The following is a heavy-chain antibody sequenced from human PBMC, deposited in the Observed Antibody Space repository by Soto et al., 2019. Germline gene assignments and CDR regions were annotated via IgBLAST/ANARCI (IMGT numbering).Heavy chain of an antibody. CDR2: INSRGGTT. J-gene: IGHJ4*02. D-gene: IGHD4-17*01. CDR3: ARSFSVTTVFDY. CDR1: GYTFSNYY. V-gene: IGHV1-46*01. Sequence: QVQLVQSGAEVKKPGASVNVSCKASGYTFSNYYIHWVRQAPGQGLEGLGIINSRGGTTSYAQKFHGRVTMTRDTSTTTVYMELSSLRSEDTAMYYCARSFSVTTVFDYWGQGTLVTVSS.